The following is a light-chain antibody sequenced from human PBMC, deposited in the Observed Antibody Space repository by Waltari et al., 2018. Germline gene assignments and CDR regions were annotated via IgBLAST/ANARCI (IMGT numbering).Light chain of an antibody. CDR3: GTWDSSLSAVV. CDR1: SPHIGHNF. J-gene: IGLJ3*02. CDR2: NNN. V-gene: IGLV1-51*01. Sequence: QSVLTQPPSVSAAPGQRVTIPSHVTSPHIGHNFASWYQQFPGTAPKLLLYNNNMRPSGIPDRFSGSKSGTSATLGITGLQSGDEADYHCGTWDSSLSAVVFGGGTKLTVL.